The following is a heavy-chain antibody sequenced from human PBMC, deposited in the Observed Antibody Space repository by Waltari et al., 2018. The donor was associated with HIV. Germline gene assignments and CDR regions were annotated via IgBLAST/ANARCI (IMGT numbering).Heavy chain of an antibody. V-gene: IGHV4-4*07. D-gene: IGHD2-8*01. Sequence: QVQLQESGPGLVKPSETLSLTCTVSGGSISSYYWSWIRQPAGKGLEWIGRIYTSGSTNYNPSLKSRVTMSVDTSKNQFSLKLSSVTAADTAVYYCARDPSSLGYCTNGVCTRDYYGMDVWGQGTTVTVSS. CDR3: ARDPSSLGYCTNGVCTRDYYGMDV. CDR1: GGSISSYY. J-gene: IGHJ6*02. CDR2: IYTSGST.